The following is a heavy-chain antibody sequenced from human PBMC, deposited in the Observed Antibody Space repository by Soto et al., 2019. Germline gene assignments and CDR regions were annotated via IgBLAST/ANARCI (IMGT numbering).Heavy chain of an antibody. CDR3: ACIFSGGYSYGFYYDGMDV. Sequence: SETLSLTCTVSDGSISSSSYYWGWIRQPPGKGLEWIGSIFYSGSTYYNPSLKSRVTISVDTSKNQFSLKLTSVTAADTAVYYCACIFSGGYSYGFYYDGMDVWAQGTTVPVSS. CDR2: IFYSGST. V-gene: IGHV4-39*01. J-gene: IGHJ6*02. D-gene: IGHD5-18*01. CDR1: DGSISSSSYY.